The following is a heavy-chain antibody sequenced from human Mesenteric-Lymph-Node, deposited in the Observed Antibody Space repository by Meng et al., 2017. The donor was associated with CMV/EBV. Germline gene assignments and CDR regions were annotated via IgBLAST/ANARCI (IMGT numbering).Heavy chain of an antibody. D-gene: IGHD3-22*01. Sequence: LPDSGPGLVNPSEHLSLSCIASGDSIGNSTYYWTWIHQPPGKGLEWIGSVHHSGTTYYNPSLKGRLTISVDTSANLFSLRLTTVTAADTATYYCARRGNYNSDYSEYWGQGTLVTVSS. CDR2: VHHSGTT. V-gene: IGHV4-39*01. CDR1: GDSIGNSTYY. CDR3: ARRGNYNSDYSEY. J-gene: IGHJ4*02.